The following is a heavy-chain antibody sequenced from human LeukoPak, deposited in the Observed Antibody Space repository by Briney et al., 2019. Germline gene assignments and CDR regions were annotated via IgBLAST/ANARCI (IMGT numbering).Heavy chain of an antibody. CDR1: GFTFDDYA. V-gene: IGHV3-43*02. CDR3: ARSTVDTASIYYYYGMDV. J-gene: IGHJ6*02. CDR2: ISGDGGST. Sequence: GGSLRLSCAASGFTFDDYAMHWVRQAPGKGLEWVSLISGDGGSTYYADSVKGRFTISRDNSKSSLYLQMNSLRTEDTALYYCARSTVDTASIYYYYGMDVWGQGTTVTVSS. D-gene: IGHD5-18*01.